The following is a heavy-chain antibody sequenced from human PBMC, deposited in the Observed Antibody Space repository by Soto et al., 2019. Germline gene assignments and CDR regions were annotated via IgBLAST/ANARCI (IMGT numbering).Heavy chain of an antibody. CDR2: ISAYNDNT. D-gene: IGHD3-9*01. J-gene: IGHJ4*02. V-gene: IGHV1-18*04. CDR3: ARDRQGPATTYYDILTGYYNLAPYDY. Sequence: ASVKVSCKASGYTFTSYGISWVRQAPGQGLEWMGWISAYNDNTNYAQKLQGRVTMTTDTSTSTAYMELRSLRSDDTAVYYCARDRQGPATTYYDILTGYYNLAPYDYWGQGTLVTVSS. CDR1: GYTFTSYG.